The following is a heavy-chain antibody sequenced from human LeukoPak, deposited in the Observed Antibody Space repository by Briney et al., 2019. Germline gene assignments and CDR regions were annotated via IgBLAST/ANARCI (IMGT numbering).Heavy chain of an antibody. J-gene: IGHJ3*02. Sequence: GGSLRLSCAASGFTFSSYGMHWVRQAPGKGLEWVAVISYDGSNKYYADSVKGRFTISRDNSKNTLYLQMNSLRAEDTAVYYCAKESGTMIVVVITEGDAFDIWGQGTMVTVSS. CDR1: GFTFSSYG. CDR3: AKESGTMIVVVITEGDAFDI. D-gene: IGHD3-22*01. V-gene: IGHV3-30*18. CDR2: ISYDGSNK.